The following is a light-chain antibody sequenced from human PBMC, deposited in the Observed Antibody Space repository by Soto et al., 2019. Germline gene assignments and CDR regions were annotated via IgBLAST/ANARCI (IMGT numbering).Light chain of an antibody. CDR3: QQYYSYSLT. V-gene: IGKV1-13*02. Sequence: AIQLTQSPSSLSASVGDRGTITCRDSQGISSYLAWYQQKPGKAPKLLISDASSLESGVPSRFSGSGSGTEFTLSISSLQPDDFAAYCCQQYYSYSLTFGQGTKVDIK. J-gene: IGKJ1*01. CDR1: QGISSY. CDR2: DAS.